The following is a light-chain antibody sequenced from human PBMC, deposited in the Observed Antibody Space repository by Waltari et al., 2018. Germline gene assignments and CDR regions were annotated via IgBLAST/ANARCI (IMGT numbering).Light chain of an antibody. Sequence: DIQMTQSPSSLSSSAGDKVTTTCRASQGISTYLNWYQQKPGKGPKRLIYGASSMGSGVPSRFSGSGSGTDFTLTISSLQSEDFAIYYCLQYNSHPYSFGQGTKVEIK. CDR3: LQYNSHPYS. V-gene: IGKV1-17*01. CDR1: QGISTY. CDR2: GAS. J-gene: IGKJ2*03.